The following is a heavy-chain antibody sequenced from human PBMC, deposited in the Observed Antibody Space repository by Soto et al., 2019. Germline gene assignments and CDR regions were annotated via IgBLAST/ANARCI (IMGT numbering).Heavy chain of an antibody. D-gene: IGHD3-16*01. CDR1: GGSISSYY. Sequence: QVQLQESGPGLVNPSETLSLTCTVSGGSISSYYWCWTRQPAGKGLEWIGRFYPSGKTTYNPSLQSRLTMSADTSRNKFSLNLTSVTAADTAVYYCARCGLDYGMDVWGQGTTVIVSS. V-gene: IGHV4-4*07. CDR3: ARCGLDYGMDV. CDR2: FYPSGKT. J-gene: IGHJ6*02.